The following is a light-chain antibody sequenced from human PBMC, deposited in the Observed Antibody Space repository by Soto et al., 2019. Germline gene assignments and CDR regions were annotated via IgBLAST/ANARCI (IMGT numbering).Light chain of an antibody. V-gene: IGKV1-5*01. CDR3: QQYNTSWT. CDR2: DAS. CDR1: QTISHW. J-gene: IGKJ1*01. Sequence: DIHLTQSPSTLSASVGDRVTITCRASQTISHWLAWYQQKPGKAPKLLIFDASSLENGVPSRFSGSGSGTEFTLTITGLQPDDFATYYCQQYNTSWTFGQGTKVDIK.